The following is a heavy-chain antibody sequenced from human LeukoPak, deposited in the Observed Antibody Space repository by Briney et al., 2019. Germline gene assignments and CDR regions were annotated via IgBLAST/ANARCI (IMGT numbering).Heavy chain of an antibody. CDR3: AKGRGTTIFGVAQSDY. CDR2: LNGGGDYT. D-gene: IGHD3-3*01. J-gene: IGHJ4*02. Sequence: PGGSLRLSCEASGFTFSSYAMSWVRQAPGKGLGWVSALNGGGDYTYYAASVKGRFTISRDNSKNTLFLQMSSLRVEDTAVYYCAKGRGTTIFGVAQSDYWGQGTLVTVSS. CDR1: GFTFSSYA. V-gene: IGHV3-23*01.